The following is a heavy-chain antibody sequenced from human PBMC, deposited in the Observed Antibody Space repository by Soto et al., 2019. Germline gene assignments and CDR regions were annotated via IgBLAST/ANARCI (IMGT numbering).Heavy chain of an antibody. CDR2: IDWDDDK. CDR1: GFSLSTSGMC. V-gene: IGHV2-70*11. Sequence: SGPTLVNPTQTLTLTCSFSGFSLSTSGMCVSWIRQPPGKALEWLARIDWDDDKYYSTSLRTRLTVSKDTSKNQVVLIMTNLYLLDTATYYCARCITGTTTFDYWGQGTLVTVSS. J-gene: IGHJ4*02. D-gene: IGHD1-7*01. CDR3: ARCITGTTTFDY.